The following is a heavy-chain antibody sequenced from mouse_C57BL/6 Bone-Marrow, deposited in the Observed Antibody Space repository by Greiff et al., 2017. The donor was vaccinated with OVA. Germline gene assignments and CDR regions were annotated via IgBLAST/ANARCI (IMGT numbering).Heavy chain of an antibody. J-gene: IGHJ4*01. CDR3: AGGGVGYRDY. Sequence: QVQLQQPGAELVKPGASVKLSCKASGYTFTSYWITWVKQRPGQGLEWIGDIDPGSGNTNYNEKFKSKATLTVDTSSSTAYMQLSSLTSEDSAVYYCAGGGVGYRDYWGQGTTVTVSS. CDR2: IDPGSGNT. V-gene: IGHV1-55*01. CDR1: GYTFTSYW. D-gene: IGHD2-2*01.